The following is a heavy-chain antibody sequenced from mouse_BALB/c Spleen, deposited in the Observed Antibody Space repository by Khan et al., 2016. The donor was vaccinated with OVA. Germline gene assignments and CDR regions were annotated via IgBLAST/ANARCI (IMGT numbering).Heavy chain of an antibody. D-gene: IGHD2-10*01. V-gene: IGHV2-6-1*01. CDR2: IWSDGST. J-gene: IGHJ4*01. CDR1: GFSLTNYG. Sequence: QVQLQESGPGLVAPSQSLSITCTISGFSLTNYGVHWVRQPPGKGLEWLVVIWSDGSTTYNSDLKSRLSISKDNSKSQVFLKMNSLQTDDTAMYYCVRQPYYHYYIMDYWGQGTSVTVSS. CDR3: VRQPYYHYYIMDY.